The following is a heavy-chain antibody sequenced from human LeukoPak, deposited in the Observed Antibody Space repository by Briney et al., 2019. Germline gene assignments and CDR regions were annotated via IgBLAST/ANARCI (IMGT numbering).Heavy chain of an antibody. V-gene: IGHV4-4*02. J-gene: IGHJ4*02. CDR2: IHRAGRT. CDR3: GKTDICFNPIDY. Sequence: PSGTLSLTCAVSGVSISSSEWWIWVRQPPGQGLEWIGEIHRAGRTRYNPSLKSRVTISMDYSKNQFSLKLTSVTAADTAIYYCGKTDICFNPIDYWGPGSLVTVSS. D-gene: IGHD3-9*01. CDR1: GVSISSSEW.